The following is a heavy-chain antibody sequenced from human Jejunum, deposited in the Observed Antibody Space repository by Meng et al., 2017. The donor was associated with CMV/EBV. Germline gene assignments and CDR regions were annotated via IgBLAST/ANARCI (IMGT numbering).Heavy chain of an antibody. D-gene: IGHD5/OR15-5a*01. Sequence: GFTLSSYEMNWVRQAPGKGLEWVAYIGTSGGTMSYADSVKGRFTISRDNTKNSVYLQMNGLRAEDTAVYYCARVVLSSTRPYFDFWGQGTLVTVSS. J-gene: IGHJ4*02. CDR3: ARVVLSSTRPYFDF. CDR2: IGTSGGTM. V-gene: IGHV3-48*03. CDR1: GFTLSSYE.